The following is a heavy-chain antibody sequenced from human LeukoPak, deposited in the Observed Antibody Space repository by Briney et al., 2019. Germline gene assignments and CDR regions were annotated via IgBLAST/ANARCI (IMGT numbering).Heavy chain of an antibody. Sequence: GGSLRLSCTASGFTFSRYGMHWVRQAPGKGLEWVAIISYDGGNKYYADSVEGRFTISRDNSKNTLYVQMNSLTAEDTAVYYCAKDLVDYGDYDYYYYGMDVWGQGTTVTVSS. CDR1: GFTFSRYG. J-gene: IGHJ6*02. V-gene: IGHV3-30*18. CDR3: AKDLVDYGDYDYYYYGMDV. CDR2: ISYDGGNK. D-gene: IGHD4-17*01.